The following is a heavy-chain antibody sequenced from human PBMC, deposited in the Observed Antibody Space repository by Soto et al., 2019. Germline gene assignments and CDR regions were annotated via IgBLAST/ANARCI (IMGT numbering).Heavy chain of an antibody. CDR2: IYYSGST. Sequence: SETLSLTCTVSGGSISSSSYYWGWIRQPPGKGLEWIGSIYYSGSTYYNPSLKSRVTISVDTSKNQFSLKLSSVTAADTAVYCCARVTMVRGVTFDYWGQGTLVTVSS. CDR1: GGSISSSSYY. CDR3: ARVTMVRGVTFDY. V-gene: IGHV4-39*01. J-gene: IGHJ4*02. D-gene: IGHD3-10*01.